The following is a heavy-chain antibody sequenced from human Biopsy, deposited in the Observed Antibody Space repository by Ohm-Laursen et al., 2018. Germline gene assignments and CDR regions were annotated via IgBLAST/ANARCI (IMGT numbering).Heavy chain of an antibody. D-gene: IGHD6-13*01. CDR3: ARTPILIVSAGLVYRHRRHLQGMDV. V-gene: IGHV2-70*11. J-gene: IGHJ6*02. Sequence: PTQTLTLTRSFSGFSLSARGMCVSWIRQAPGKALEWLARVDWDDYKDYSASLQTKLSISKDTSNDQMVLTVNNVDPADTATYYCARTPILIVSAGLVYRHRRHLQGMDVWGQGIAVTVS. CDR2: VDWDDYK. CDR1: GFSLSARGMC.